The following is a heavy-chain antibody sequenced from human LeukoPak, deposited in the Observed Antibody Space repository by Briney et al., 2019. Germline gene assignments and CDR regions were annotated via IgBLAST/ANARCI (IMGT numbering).Heavy chain of an antibody. CDR1: GYTFTTFG. Sequence: GASVTVSCKDSGYTFTTFGISWGRQAPAQGLERMGCISAYNGNTNYAQKVQGRVTMTTDTSTSTAYMELRRLRSDDTAVYYCVRDGGVLFGEFPFDYWGQGTLVTVSS. V-gene: IGHV1-18*01. CDR3: VRDGGVLFGEFPFDY. J-gene: IGHJ4*02. D-gene: IGHD3-10*01. CDR2: ISAYNGNT.